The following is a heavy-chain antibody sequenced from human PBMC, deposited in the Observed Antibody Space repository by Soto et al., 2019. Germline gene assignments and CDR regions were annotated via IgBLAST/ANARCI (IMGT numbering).Heavy chain of an antibody. CDR3: ARDWYDSSGRVYHRFDY. CDR1: GGSITSGGFY. Sequence: QVQLQESGPGLVKPSETLSLTCSVSGGSITSGGFYWSWIRQHPGKGLEWIGHIFYSGTTYYNPSLKSRVTMSVDTSKNQFSLKVTSVTAADTAVYYCARDWYDSSGRVYHRFDYWGQGILVTVSS. J-gene: IGHJ4*02. CDR2: IFYSGTT. V-gene: IGHV4-31*03. D-gene: IGHD3-22*01.